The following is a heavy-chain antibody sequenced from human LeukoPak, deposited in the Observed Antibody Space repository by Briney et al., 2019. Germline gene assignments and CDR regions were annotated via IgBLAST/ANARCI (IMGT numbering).Heavy chain of an antibody. V-gene: IGHV3-23*01. J-gene: IGHJ4*02. CDR1: GFTFSSYA. CDR3: AKNTIFGVVQPLDY. CDR2: ISGSGGST. D-gene: IGHD3-3*01. Sequence: GGSLRLSCAASGFTFSSYAMSCVRQAPGKGLEWVSAISGSGGSTYYADSVKGRFTISRDNSKNTLYLQMNSLRAEDTAVYYYAKNTIFGVVQPLDYWGQGTLVTVSS.